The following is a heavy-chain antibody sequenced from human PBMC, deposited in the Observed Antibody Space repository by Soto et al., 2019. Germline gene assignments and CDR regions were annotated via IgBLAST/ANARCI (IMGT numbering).Heavy chain of an antibody. Sequence: PSETLSLTCAVYGGSFSGYYWSWIRQPPGKGLEWIGEINHSGSTNYNPSLKSRVTISVDTSKNQFSLKLSSVTAADTAVYYCASLAGRYGSGSYYNVRYYYGMDVWGQGTTVTVSS. D-gene: IGHD3-10*01. CDR3: ASLAGRYGSGSYYNVRYYYGMDV. J-gene: IGHJ6*02. V-gene: IGHV4-34*01. CDR1: GGSFSGYY. CDR2: INHSGST.